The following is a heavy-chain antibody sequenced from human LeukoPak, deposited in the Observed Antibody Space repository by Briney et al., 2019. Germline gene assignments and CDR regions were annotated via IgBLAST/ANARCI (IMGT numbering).Heavy chain of an antibody. J-gene: IGHJ4*02. D-gene: IGHD3-22*01. Sequence: ASVKVSCKASGYTFTDYYIHWVRQAPGQGLEWMGWINPSGGSTTSAQKFQGRVTMTRDTSTSTVYMELRSLRSEDTAVYYCARGPGPADDGGGYCFDYWGQGTLVTVSS. CDR1: GYTFTDYY. V-gene: IGHV1-46*01. CDR2: INPSGGST. CDR3: ARGPGPADDGGGYCFDY.